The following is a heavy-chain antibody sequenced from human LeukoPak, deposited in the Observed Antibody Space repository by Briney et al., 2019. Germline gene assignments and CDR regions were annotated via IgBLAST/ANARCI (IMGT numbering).Heavy chain of an antibody. CDR1: GFTFSSYS. CDR3: ARLPVVPAAIIYFYYYYMDV. V-gene: IGHV3-48*01. D-gene: IGHD2-2*01. J-gene: IGHJ6*03. Sequence: PGGSLRLSCAASGFTFSSYSMNWVRQAPGKGLEWVSYISSSSSTIYYADSVKGRFTISRDNAKNSLYLQMNSLRAEDTAVYYCARLPVVPAAIIYFYYYYMDVWSKGTTVTVSS. CDR2: ISSSSSTI.